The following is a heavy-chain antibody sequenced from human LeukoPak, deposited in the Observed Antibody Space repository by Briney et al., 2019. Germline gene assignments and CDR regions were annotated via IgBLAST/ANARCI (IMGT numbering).Heavy chain of an antibody. J-gene: IGHJ4*02. Sequence: GGSLRLSCAASGFTFSSYAMHWVRQAPGKGLEWVAFIRYDGSNKYYADSVKGRFTISRDNSKNTLYLQMNSLRAEDTAVYYCAKEEAAPADYWGQGTLVTVSS. CDR2: IRYDGSNK. CDR3: AKEEAAPADY. D-gene: IGHD6-13*01. CDR1: GFTFSSYA. V-gene: IGHV3-30*02.